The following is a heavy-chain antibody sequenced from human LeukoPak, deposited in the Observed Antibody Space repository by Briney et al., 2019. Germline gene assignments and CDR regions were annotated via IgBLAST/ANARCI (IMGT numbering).Heavy chain of an antibody. V-gene: IGHV3-9*01. D-gene: IGHD1-26*01. CDR2: ISWNSGSI. Sequence: GGSLRLSCAASGFTFDDYAMHWVRQAPGKGLEWVSGISWNSGSIGYADSVKGRFTISRDNAKNSLYLQMNSLRAEDTALYYCAERELEEAYFDYWGQGTLVTVSS. J-gene: IGHJ4*02. CDR3: AERELEEAYFDY. CDR1: GFTFDDYA.